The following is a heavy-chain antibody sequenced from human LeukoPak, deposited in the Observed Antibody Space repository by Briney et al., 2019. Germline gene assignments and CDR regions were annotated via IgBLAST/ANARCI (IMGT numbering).Heavy chain of an antibody. V-gene: IGHV3-33*01. D-gene: IGHD3-22*01. CDR3: ARDLMGSSGYSRGFDY. CDR1: GFTFSSYG. Sequence: GRSLRLSCAASGFTFSSYGMHWVRQAPGKGLEWVAVIWYDGSNKYYADSVKGRFTISRDNAKNSLYLQMNSLRAEDTAVYYCARDLMGSSGYSRGFDYWGQGTLVTVSS. J-gene: IGHJ4*02. CDR2: IWYDGSNK.